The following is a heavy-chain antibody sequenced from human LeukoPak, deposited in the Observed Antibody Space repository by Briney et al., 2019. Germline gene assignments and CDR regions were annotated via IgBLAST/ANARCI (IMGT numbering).Heavy chain of an antibody. CDR1: GFTFSSYG. CDR3: AKHYDILTGEGGFDY. D-gene: IGHD3-9*01. V-gene: IGHV3-23*01. Sequence: GGSLRLSCAASGFTFSSYGMSWVRQAPGKGLDWVSAISGSGGSTYYADSVKGRFTISRDNSKNTLYLQMNSLRAEDTAVYYCAKHYDILTGEGGFDYWGQGTLVTVSS. J-gene: IGHJ4*02. CDR2: ISGSGGST.